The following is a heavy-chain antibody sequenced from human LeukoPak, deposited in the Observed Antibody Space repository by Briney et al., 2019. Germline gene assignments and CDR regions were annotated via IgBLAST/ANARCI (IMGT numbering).Heavy chain of an antibody. CDR2: IFYVGDT. CDR3: ATWTTVTTQINWFDP. CDR1: GGSISSSSYY. Sequence: SSETLSLTCTVSGGSISSSSYYWGWIRQPAGKGPEWIGTIFYVGDTYYNPSLKSRVTMSVDTSKNQFSLRLSSVTAADTAVYYCATWTTVTTQINWFDPWGQGTLVTVSS. D-gene: IGHD4-17*01. V-gene: IGHV4-39*01. J-gene: IGHJ5*02.